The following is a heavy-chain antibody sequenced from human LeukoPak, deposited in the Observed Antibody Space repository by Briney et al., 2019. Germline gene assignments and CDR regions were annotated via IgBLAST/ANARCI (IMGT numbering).Heavy chain of an antibody. CDR3: ARLDRSGYEMGGTWFDP. D-gene: IGHD3-22*01. V-gene: IGHV4-59*08. J-gene: IGHJ5*02. CDR1: GASVRSSY. Sequence: PSETLSLTCTVSGASVRSSYWSWLRQPPGKGLEWIGFIYYTGSTNSNPSLKSRVTVSLDTSKNQFSLKLSSMTAADTAVYYCARLDRSGYEMGGTWFDPWGQGTLGTVSS. CDR2: IYYTGST.